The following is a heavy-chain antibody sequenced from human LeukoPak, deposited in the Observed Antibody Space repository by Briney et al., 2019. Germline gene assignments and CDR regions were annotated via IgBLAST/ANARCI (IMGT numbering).Heavy chain of an antibody. CDR1: GFTFSSNA. V-gene: IGHV3-23*01. Sequence: GGSLRLSCAASGFTFSSNAMSWVRQAPGKGLGWVSAISGSGGSTYYADSVKGRFTISRDNSKNTLYLQMNSLRAEDTAVYYCARDYYYYMDVWGKGTTVTVSS. J-gene: IGHJ6*03. CDR2: ISGSGGST. CDR3: ARDYYYYMDV.